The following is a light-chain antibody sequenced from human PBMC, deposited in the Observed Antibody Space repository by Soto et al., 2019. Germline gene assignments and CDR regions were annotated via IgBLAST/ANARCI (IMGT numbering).Light chain of an antibody. V-gene: IGKV3-20*01. CDR1: QSVSNNW. Sequence: ETVLTQSPGTLSLSPGERATLSCRASQSVSNNWIAWYQQKPGQAPRFLIYGASTRATGTPDRFSGSGSGTDFTLTISRLEPEDCAVYYCQQYGSSPLTFGGGTKVEI. CDR3: QQYGSSPLT. J-gene: IGKJ4*01. CDR2: GAS.